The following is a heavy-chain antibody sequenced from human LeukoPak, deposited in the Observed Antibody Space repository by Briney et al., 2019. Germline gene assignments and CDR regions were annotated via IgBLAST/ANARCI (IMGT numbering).Heavy chain of an antibody. D-gene: IGHD6-13*01. Sequence: GSLRLSCAASGFTFSNYAMSWVRQAPGKGLEWVSAISGSGGSTYYADSVKGRFTISRDNSKNTLYLQMNSLRAEDTAVYYCATPFPAGGKSDVWGQGTTVTVSS. V-gene: IGHV3-23*01. CDR2: ISGSGGST. CDR3: ATPFPAGGKSDV. J-gene: IGHJ6*02. CDR1: GFTFSNYA.